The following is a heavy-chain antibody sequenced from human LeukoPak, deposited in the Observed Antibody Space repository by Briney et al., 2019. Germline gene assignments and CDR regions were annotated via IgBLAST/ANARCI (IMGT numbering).Heavy chain of an antibody. CDR1: GFTFSSYA. CDR3: ARGGHYDAFDI. V-gene: IGHV3-7*03. CDR2: IKQDGSEK. J-gene: IGHJ3*02. Sequence: GGSLRLSCAASGFTFSSYAMSWVRQAPGKGLEWVANIKQDGSEKYYVDSVKGRFTISRDNAKNSLYLQMNSLRAEDTAVYYCARGGHYDAFDIWGQGTMVTVSS.